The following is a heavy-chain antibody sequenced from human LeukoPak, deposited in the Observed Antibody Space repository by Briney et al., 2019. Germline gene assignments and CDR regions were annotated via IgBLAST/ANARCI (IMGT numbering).Heavy chain of an antibody. J-gene: IGHJ4*02. Sequence: GGSLRLSCAASGFTFDSYGMNWVRQAPGKGLEWVSGISGSGGSTYYADSVKGRFTISRDNSKKILYLQMNSLRAEGTAVYHCAKSGGITIFGLVDYWGQGTLVTVSS. D-gene: IGHD3-3*01. CDR3: AKSGGITIFGLVDY. V-gene: IGHV3-23*01. CDR2: ISGSGGST. CDR1: GFTFDSYG.